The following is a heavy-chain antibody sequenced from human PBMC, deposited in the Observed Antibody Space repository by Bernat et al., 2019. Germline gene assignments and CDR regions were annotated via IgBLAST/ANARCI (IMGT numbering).Heavy chain of an antibody. Sequence: EMQVVESGGGLVQPGGSLRFSCSASGSTFSRYSMHWVRQAPGGGLEYVSAIGPTGGTYYADSVKGRFTISRDNDKNTLYLQMTILRPEDTAVYYCGNDLHTALFYWGQGTQVTVSS. CDR2: IGPTGGT. CDR1: GSTFSRYS. V-gene: IGHV3-64D*08. D-gene: IGHD2-2*02. J-gene: IGHJ4*02. CDR3: GNDLHTALFY.